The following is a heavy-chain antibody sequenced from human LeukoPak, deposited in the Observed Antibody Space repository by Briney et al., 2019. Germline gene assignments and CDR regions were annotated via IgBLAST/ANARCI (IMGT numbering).Heavy chain of an antibody. V-gene: IGHV5-51*01. CDR1: GYSFTSYW. Sequence: GESLKISCKGSGYSFTSYWIGWVRQMPGKGLEWMGIIYPGDSDTRYSPSFQGQVTISVDKSINTAYLQWSSLEASDTAMYYCARFARPGKNSRGFDYWGQGTPVTVSS. CDR2: IYPGDSDT. J-gene: IGHJ4*02. CDR3: ARFARPGKNSRGFDY. D-gene: IGHD4-23*01.